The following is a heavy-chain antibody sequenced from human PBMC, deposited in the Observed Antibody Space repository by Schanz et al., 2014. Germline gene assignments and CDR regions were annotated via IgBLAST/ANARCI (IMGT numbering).Heavy chain of an antibody. J-gene: IGHJ4*02. CDR3: ARGTDWNLHY. Sequence: DLVESGGGLIQRGESLRLSCSASGFTLSNSDMHWVRQGTGKGLEWVSTIGYLGDTYYPDSVKGRFTVSRDSGQNSLYLQMNSLRAGDTAVYYCARGTDWNLHYWGQGALVTVSS. CDR2: IGYLGDT. V-gene: IGHV3-13*01. CDR1: GFTLSNSD. D-gene: IGHD1-1*01.